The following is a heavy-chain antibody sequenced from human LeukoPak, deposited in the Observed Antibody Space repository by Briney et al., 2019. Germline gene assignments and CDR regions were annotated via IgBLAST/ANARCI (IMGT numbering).Heavy chain of an antibody. J-gene: IGHJ3*02. Sequence: PSETLSLTCTVSGGSITSYYWSWIRQPPGKGLEWIEYIHYSGSTNYNPSFKGRVTISVDTSKNQFSLKLNSVTAADTAVYYCARDVGARVGASDIWGQGTMVTVSS. CDR1: GGSITSYY. D-gene: IGHD1-26*01. CDR3: ARDVGARVGASDI. CDR2: IHYSGST. V-gene: IGHV4-59*01.